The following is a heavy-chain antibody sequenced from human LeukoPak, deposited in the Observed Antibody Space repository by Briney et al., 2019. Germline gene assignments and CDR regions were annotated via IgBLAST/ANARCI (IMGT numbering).Heavy chain of an antibody. V-gene: IGHV3-21*01. CDR1: GFTFSSYS. CDR2: ISSSSSYI. CDR3: ARAEGYDFWSGPND. Sequence: GGSLRLSCAASGFTFSSYSMNWVRQAPGKGLEWVSSISSSSSYIYYADSVKGRFTISRDNAKNSLYLQMNSLRAEDTAVHYCARAEGYDFWSGPNDWGQGTLVTVSS. J-gene: IGHJ4*02. D-gene: IGHD3-3*01.